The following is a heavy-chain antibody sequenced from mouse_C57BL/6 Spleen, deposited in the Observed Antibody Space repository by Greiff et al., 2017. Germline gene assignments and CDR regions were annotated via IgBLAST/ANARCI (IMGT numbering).Heavy chain of an antibody. CDR3: TRGDLYDYDGAMDY. J-gene: IGHJ4*01. CDR2: IRNKANNHAT. CDR1: GFTFSDAW. D-gene: IGHD2-4*01. V-gene: IGHV6-6*01. Sequence: EVKVEESGGGLVQPGGSMKLSCAASGFTFSDAWMDWVRQSPEKGLEWVAEIRNKANNHATYYAESVKGRFTISRDDSKSSVYLQMNSLRAEDTGIYYCTRGDLYDYDGAMDYWGQGTSVTVSS.